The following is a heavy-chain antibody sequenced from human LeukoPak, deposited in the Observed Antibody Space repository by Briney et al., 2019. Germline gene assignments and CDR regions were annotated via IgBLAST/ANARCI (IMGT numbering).Heavy chain of an antibody. CDR2: TYYRSKWYN. CDR3: AREVAAAGLGWFDP. J-gene: IGHJ5*02. V-gene: IGHV6-1*01. CDR1: GDSVSSNSAA. Sequence: SQTLSLTCAISGDSVSSNSAAWNWIRQSPSRGLEWLGRTYYRSKWYNDYAVSVKSRITLNPDASKNQFSLQLNSVTPEDTAVYYCAREVAAAGLGWFDPWGQGTLVTVSS. D-gene: IGHD6-13*01.